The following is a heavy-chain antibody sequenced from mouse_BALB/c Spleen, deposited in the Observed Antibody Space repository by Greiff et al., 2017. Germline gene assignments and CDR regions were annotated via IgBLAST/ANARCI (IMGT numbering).Heavy chain of an antibody. J-gene: IGHJ2*01. CDR3: ARTEYFDY. CDR2: IYPGSGST. Sequence: LQQSGPELVKPGASVKMSCKASGYTFTSYWMHWVKQRHGQGLEWIGNIYPGSGSTNYDEKFKSKGTLTVDTSSSTAYMHLSSLTSEDSAVYYCARTEYFDYWGQGTTLTVSS. CDR1: GYTFTSYW. V-gene: IGHV1S22*01.